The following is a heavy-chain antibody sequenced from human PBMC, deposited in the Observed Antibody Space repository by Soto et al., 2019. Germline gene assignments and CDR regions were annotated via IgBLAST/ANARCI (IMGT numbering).Heavy chain of an antibody. D-gene: IGHD6-13*01. Sequence: GGSLRLSCAASGFSVSSSYMSWVRQAPGKGLEWVSVIYSVGSTYYADSVKGRFTISRDNSKNTLYLQMNSLRAEDTAVYYCARFSISWYDGFDIWGQGTMVTVS. CDR1: GFSVSSSY. CDR2: IYSVGST. V-gene: IGHV3-66*01. J-gene: IGHJ3*02. CDR3: ARFSISWYDGFDI.